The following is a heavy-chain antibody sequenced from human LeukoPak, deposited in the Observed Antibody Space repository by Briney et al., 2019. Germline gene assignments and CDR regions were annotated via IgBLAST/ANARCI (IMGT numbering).Heavy chain of an antibody. CDR1: GYTFTSYG. V-gene: IGHV1-18*01. D-gene: IGHD6-13*01. CDR3: AREASGIAAAGEWHRYYYYGMDV. Sequence: ASVKCSCKASGYTFTSYGISWVRQAPGQGLEWMGWISAYNGNTKYAQKLQGRVTMTTATSTSTAYMELRSLRSDDTAVYYCAREASGIAAAGEWHRYYYYGMDVWGQGTTVTVSS. J-gene: IGHJ6*02. CDR2: ISAYNGNT.